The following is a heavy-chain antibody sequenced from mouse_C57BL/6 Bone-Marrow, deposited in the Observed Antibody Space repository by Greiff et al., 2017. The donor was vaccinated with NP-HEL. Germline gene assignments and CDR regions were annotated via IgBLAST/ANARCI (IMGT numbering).Heavy chain of an antibody. Sequence: VKLVESGPGLVQPSQSLSITCTVSGFSLTSYGVHWVRQSPGKGLEWLGVIWSGGSTDYNAAFISRLSISKDNSKSQVFFKMNSLQADDTAIYYCARGSYYGYDGFAYWGQGTLVTVSA. CDR3: ARGSYYGYDGFAY. V-gene: IGHV2-2*01. CDR2: IWSGGST. J-gene: IGHJ3*01. D-gene: IGHD2-2*01. CDR1: GFSLTSYG.